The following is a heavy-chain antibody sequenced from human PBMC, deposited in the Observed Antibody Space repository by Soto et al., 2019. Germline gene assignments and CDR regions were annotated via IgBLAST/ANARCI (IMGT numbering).Heavy chain of an antibody. J-gene: IGHJ1*01. Sequence: GGSLRLSCAASGFTFNTYGMTWVRQAPGKGLEWVSTVSGGGGGTYYADSVKGRFTISRVNSKNTMYLQMINLRNEDTAVYSCAKIGPNCGGDCDLDFWGQGTGVTVTS. D-gene: IGHD2-21*02. V-gene: IGHV3-23*01. CDR1: GFTFNTYG. CDR2: VSGGGGGT. CDR3: AKIGPNCGGDCDLDF.